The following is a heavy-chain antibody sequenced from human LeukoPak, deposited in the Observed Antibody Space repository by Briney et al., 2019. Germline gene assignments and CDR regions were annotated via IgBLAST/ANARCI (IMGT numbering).Heavy chain of an antibody. D-gene: IGHD3-10*01. CDR3: PSSYSGEGRGAESFKH. V-gene: IGHV7-4-1*04. J-gene: IGHJ1*01. CDR2: IDTNTGSP. Sequence: GASVTVSCTASGYTFTSYAMNWVRRAPGQGLEWMGWIDTNTGSPTYAQGFTGRFVFSLDTSVSMAYLQISSLKAEDTAVYYCPSSYSGEGRGAESFKHWGQGPLFTVSS. CDR1: GYTFTSYA.